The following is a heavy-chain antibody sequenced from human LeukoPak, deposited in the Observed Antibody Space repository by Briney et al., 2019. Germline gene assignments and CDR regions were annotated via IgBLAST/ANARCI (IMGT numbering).Heavy chain of an antibody. CDR2: INPSGGST. D-gene: IGHD5-24*01. CDR3: ASWTAGYNWGEY. V-gene: IGHV1-46*01. Sequence: GASVKVSCKASGYTFTSYYMHWVRQAPGQGLEWMGIINPSGGSTSYAQKFQGRVTMTRDMSTSTVYMELSSLRSEDTAVYYCASWTAGYNWGEYWGQGTLVTVSS. J-gene: IGHJ4*02. CDR1: GYTFTSYY.